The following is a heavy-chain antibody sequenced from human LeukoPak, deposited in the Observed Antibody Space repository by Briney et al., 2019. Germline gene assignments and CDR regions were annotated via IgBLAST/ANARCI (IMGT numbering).Heavy chain of an antibody. D-gene: IGHD1-26*01. CDR2: INPNSGGT. Sequence: ASVKVSCKASGFTFTSSAVQWVRQAPGQGLEWMGRINPNSGGTNYAQKFQGRVTMTRDTSISTAYMEVSRLTSNDTAVYYCARGRVGATDYWGQGTLVTVSS. CDR1: GFTFTSSA. V-gene: IGHV1-2*06. J-gene: IGHJ4*02. CDR3: ARGRVGATDY.